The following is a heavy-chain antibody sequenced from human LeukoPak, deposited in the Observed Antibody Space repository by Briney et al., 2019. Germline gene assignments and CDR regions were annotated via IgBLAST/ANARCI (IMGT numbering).Heavy chain of an antibody. V-gene: IGHV1-2*02. J-gene: IGHJ4*02. D-gene: IGHD3-9*01. Sequence: VASVKVSCKASGYTFTGNYIHWVRQAPGQGLEWMGWINPNSGDTNYAQNFQGRVTMTRDTSISTAYMELSRLRSDDTAVYYCARDLGGYDILTGYYRVYFDYWGQGTLVTVSS. CDR3: ARDLGGYDILTGYYRVYFDY. CDR1: GYTFTGNY. CDR2: INPNSGDT.